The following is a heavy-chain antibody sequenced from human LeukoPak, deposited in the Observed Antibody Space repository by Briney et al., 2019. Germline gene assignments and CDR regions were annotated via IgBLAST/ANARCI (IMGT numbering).Heavy chain of an antibody. V-gene: IGHV1-18*01. CDR2: MSAYNGNT. CDR3: ARVSPYYYDSSGYYDY. Sequence: ASVKVSCKASGYTFTSYGISWVRQAPGQGLEWMGWMSAYNGNTNYAQKLQGRVTMTTDTSTSTAYMELRSLRSDDTAVYYCARVSPYYYDSSGYYDYWGQGTLVTVSS. CDR1: GYTFTSYG. D-gene: IGHD3-22*01. J-gene: IGHJ4*02.